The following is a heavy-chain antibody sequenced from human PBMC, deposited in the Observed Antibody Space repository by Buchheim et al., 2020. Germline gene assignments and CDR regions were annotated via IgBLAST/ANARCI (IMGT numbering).Heavy chain of an antibody. D-gene: IGHD6-19*01. J-gene: IGHJ5*02. CDR3: ARGLQWLVLGNWFDP. CDR1: GGSFSGYY. CDR2: INHSGST. V-gene: IGHV4-34*01. Sequence: QVQLQQWGAGLLKPSETLSLTCAVYGGSFSGYYWSWIRQPPVKGLEWIGEINHSGSTNYNPSLKSRVTISVDTSKNQFSLKLSSVTAADTAVYYCARGLQWLVLGNWFDPWGQGTL.